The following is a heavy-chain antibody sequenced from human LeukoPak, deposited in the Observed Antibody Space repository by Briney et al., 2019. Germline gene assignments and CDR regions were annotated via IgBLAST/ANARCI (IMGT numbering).Heavy chain of an antibody. CDR3: AHRRDSITIFRVVSRFDP. J-gene: IGHJ5*02. Sequence: SGPTLVKPTQTLTLTCTFSGFSLSTSGVGMGWIRQPPGKALEWLALIYWNDDKRYNPSLKSRLTITKDTSKNQVVLTMTNMDPVDTATYYCAHRRDSITIFRVVSRFDPWGQGTLVTVSS. CDR1: GFSLSTSGVG. D-gene: IGHD3-3*01. CDR2: IYWNDDK. V-gene: IGHV2-5*01.